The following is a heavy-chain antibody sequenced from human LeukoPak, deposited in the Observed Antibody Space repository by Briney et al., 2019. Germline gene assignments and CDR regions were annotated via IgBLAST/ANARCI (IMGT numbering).Heavy chain of an antibody. D-gene: IGHD6-13*01. V-gene: IGHV3-7*05. J-gene: IGHJ3*01. CDR3: AKGDLSAAAPRAFDF. CDR2: IKPDGGET. Sequence: GGSLRLSCAASGFTFSRYWMSWVRQAPGKGLEWVANIKPDGGETYYVDSMRGRFTISRDNAKNSLYLQLNSLRAEDTAIYYCAKGDLSAAAPRAFDFWGQGTMVTVSS. CDR1: GFTFSRYW.